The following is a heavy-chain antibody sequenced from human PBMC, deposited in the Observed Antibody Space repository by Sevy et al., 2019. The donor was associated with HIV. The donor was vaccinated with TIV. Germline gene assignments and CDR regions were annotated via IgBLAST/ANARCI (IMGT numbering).Heavy chain of an antibody. J-gene: IGHJ4*02. D-gene: IGHD6-13*01. Sequence: GGSLRLSCAASGFTFSSYAMSWVRQAPGKGLECVSSITTGGRRTYYADSVKGRFTISRDNSKNTLYLQMNSLRAEDTAMYYCTRARGGVAASGDYWGQGTLVTVSS. CDR1: GFTFSSYA. CDR3: TRARGGVAASGDY. V-gene: IGHV3-23*01. CDR2: ITTGGRRT.